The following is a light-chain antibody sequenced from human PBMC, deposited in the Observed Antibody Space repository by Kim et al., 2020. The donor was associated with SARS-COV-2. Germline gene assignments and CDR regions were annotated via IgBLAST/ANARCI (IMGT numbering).Light chain of an antibody. CDR1: QDIRDY. V-gene: IGKV1-27*01. Sequence: ASVGGRVTITCRASQDIRDYVGWYQQKPGQVPKLLIFAASTLHSGVPSRFSGSGSGTHFTLTISSLQPEDVATYYCQKYDSVPLTFGGGTKVDIK. J-gene: IGKJ4*01. CDR3: QKYDSVPLT. CDR2: AAS.